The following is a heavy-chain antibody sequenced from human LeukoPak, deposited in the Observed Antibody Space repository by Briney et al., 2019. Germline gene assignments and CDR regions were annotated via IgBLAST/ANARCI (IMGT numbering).Heavy chain of an antibody. D-gene: IGHD4-23*01. CDR2: IYPGDSDT. CDR1: GYSFTSYW. CDR3: ARKRWIYGGSSVGWFDP. Sequence: GESLKIPCKGSGYSFTSYWIGWVRQMPGKGLEWMGSIYPGDSDTRYSPSFQGQVTISVDKSISTAYMELSRLRSDDTAVYYCARKRWIYGGSSVGWFDPWGQGTLVTVSS. V-gene: IGHV5-51*01. J-gene: IGHJ5*02.